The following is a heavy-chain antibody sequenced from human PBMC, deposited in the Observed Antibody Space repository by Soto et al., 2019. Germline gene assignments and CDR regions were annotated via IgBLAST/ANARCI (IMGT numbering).Heavy chain of an antibody. CDR2: ISSSGSTI. V-gene: IGHV3-48*03. CDR3: AREKTSGDWNTLY. D-gene: IGHD1-1*01. J-gene: IGHJ4*02. CDR1: GFTFSSYE. Sequence: EVQLVESGGDLVQPGGSLRLSCAASGFTFSSYEMNWVRQAPGKGLEWISYISSSGSTIHYADSVKGRFTISRDNAKNSLSLQMNSLRAEDTAVYYCAREKTSGDWNTLYWGQGTLVTVSS.